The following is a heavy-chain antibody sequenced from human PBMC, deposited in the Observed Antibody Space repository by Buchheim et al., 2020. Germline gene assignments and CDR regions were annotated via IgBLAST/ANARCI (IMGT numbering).Heavy chain of an antibody. J-gene: IGHJ6*02. V-gene: IGHV3-30*04. Sequence: QVQLVESGGGVVQPGRSLRLSCAASGFTFSSYAMHWVRQAPGKGLEWVAVISYDGSNKYYADSVKGRFTISRDNSKNTLYPQMNSLRAEDTAVYYCARARPYAATYYYYGMDVWGQGTT. CDR2: ISYDGSNK. CDR3: ARARPYAATYYYYGMDV. D-gene: IGHD2-15*01. CDR1: GFTFSSYA.